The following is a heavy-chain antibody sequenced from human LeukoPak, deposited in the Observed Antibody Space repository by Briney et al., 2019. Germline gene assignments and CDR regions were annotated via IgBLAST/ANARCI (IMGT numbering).Heavy chain of an antibody. CDR1: GFTFSSYG. CDR2: IRYDGSNK. Sequence: GGSLRLSCAASGFTFSSYGMHWVRQAPGKGLEWVAFIRYDGSNKYYADSVKGRFTISRDNSKNTLYLQMNSLRAEDTAVYYCAKALRPNNWFDPWGQGTLVTVSS. CDR3: AKALRPNNWFDP. V-gene: IGHV3-30*02. J-gene: IGHJ5*02. D-gene: IGHD4-17*01.